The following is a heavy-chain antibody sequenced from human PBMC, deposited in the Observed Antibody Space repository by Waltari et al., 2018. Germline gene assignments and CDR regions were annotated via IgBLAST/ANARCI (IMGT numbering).Heavy chain of an antibody. V-gene: IGHV3-30-3*01. CDR3: ARVSLPYDSSGYLESDAFDI. Sequence: QLVESGGGVVQPGRSLRLSCGASGFTFSSYAMHWVRQAPGKGLEWVTVISYDGSTIYYRDSVKGRFTISRDNSKNTLYLQMNTLSAEDTAVYYCARVSLPYDSSGYLESDAFDIWGQGTMVTVSS. J-gene: IGHJ3*02. D-gene: IGHD3-22*01. CDR1: GFTFSSYA. CDR2: ISYDGSTI.